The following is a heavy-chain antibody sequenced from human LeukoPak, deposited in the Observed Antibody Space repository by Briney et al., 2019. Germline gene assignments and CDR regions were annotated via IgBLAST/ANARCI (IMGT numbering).Heavy chain of an antibody. V-gene: IGHV4-59*05. Sequence: SETLSLTCTVSGGSISDYYRGWIRQPPGKGLEWIGSIYYSGSTYYNPSLKSRVTISVDTSKNQFSLKLSSVTAADTAVYYCARPICSSTSCYTFYFDYWGQGTLVTVSS. CDR3: ARPICSSTSCYTFYFDY. J-gene: IGHJ4*02. CDR1: GGSISDYY. CDR2: IYYSGST. D-gene: IGHD2-2*02.